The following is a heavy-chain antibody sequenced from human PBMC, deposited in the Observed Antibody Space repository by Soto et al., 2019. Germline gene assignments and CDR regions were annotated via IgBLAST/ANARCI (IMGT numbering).Heavy chain of an antibody. CDR3: TPLDVVAATQDFDY. J-gene: IGHJ4*02. CDR2: IKSKTDGGTT. Sequence: EVQLVESGGGLVKPGGSLRLSCAASGFTFSNAWMNWVRQAPGKGLEWVGRIKSKTDGGTTDYAAPVKGRFTISRDDSKNTLYLQMNSLKTEDTAVYYCTPLDVVAATQDFDYWGQGTLVTVSS. D-gene: IGHD2-15*01. CDR1: GFTFSNAW. V-gene: IGHV3-15*07.